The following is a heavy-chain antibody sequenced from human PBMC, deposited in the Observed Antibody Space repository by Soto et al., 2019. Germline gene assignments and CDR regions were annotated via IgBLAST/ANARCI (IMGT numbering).Heavy chain of an antibody. CDR2: IYYSGST. CDR1: GGSISSYY. J-gene: IGHJ4*02. Sequence: SETLSLTRTVSGGSISSYYWSWIRQPPGKGLEWIGYIYYSGSTNYNPSLKSRVTISVDTSKNQFSLYLQMNSLRAEDTAVYYCARDGCVPSIMVRGVNRFDYWGQGTLVTVSS. V-gene: IGHV4-59*12. D-gene: IGHD3-10*01. CDR3: ARDGCVPSIMVRGVNRFDY.